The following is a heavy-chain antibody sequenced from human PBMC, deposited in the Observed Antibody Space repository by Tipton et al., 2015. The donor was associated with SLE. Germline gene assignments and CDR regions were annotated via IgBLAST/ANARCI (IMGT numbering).Heavy chain of an antibody. CDR2: NYGGST. J-gene: IGHJ4*02. Sequence: TLSLTCTVSGGSISSTSYYWGWGWVRQPPGKGLEWIGSNYGGSTYYSPSLKSRVTISVDTSKNQFSLKVRSVTAADTAVYYCARHGSGTYHLVDYWGQGTLVTVSS. CDR1: GGSISSTSYY. D-gene: IGHD1-26*01. V-gene: IGHV4-39*07. CDR3: ARHGSGTYHLVDY.